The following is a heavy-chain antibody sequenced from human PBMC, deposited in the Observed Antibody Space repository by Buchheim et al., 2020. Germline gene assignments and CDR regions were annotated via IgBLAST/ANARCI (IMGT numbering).Heavy chain of an antibody. V-gene: IGHV4-34*01. Sequence: QVQLQQWGAGLLKPSETLSLTCAVYGGSFSGYYWSWIRQPPGKGLEWIGEINHRGSTNYNPSLKSRVTIPVDPSKNQFLLKLSSVTAADTAVYYCARGRGEDYYGMDVWGQGTT. D-gene: IGHD5-24*01. J-gene: IGHJ6*02. CDR3: ARGRGEDYYGMDV. CDR2: INHRGST. CDR1: GGSFSGYY.